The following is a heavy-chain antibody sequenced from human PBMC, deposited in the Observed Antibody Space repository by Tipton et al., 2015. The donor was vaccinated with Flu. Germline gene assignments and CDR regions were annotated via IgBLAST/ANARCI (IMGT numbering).Heavy chain of an antibody. CDR1: GGSITTYY. J-gene: IGHJ4*02. V-gene: IGHV4-59*01. Sequence: TLSLTCSVSGGSITTYYWSWIRQPPGKGLEWIGYIYSSGSTTYNPSPPSRVSMSADTSMNQFSRGLNSMTAADTAIYYCARVCAGHFGEGYFFDYLGQGTLVTVSS. CDR2: IYSSGST. CDR3: ARVCAGHFGEGYFFDY. D-gene: IGHD3-10*02.